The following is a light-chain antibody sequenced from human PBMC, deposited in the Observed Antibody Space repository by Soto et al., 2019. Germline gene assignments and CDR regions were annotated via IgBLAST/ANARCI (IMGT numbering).Light chain of an antibody. V-gene: IGKV3-11*01. CDR3: QHRSNLPCT. Sequence: EIVLTQSPATRSLSPGERATLSCRASQSVRSNLAWYQQKPGQAPRLLIYDASNRATGIPARLGGSGSGTDLTLAISSLDPEDFAVYYCQHRSNLPCTFGQGTKVEIK. CDR1: QSVRSN. J-gene: IGKJ1*01. CDR2: DAS.